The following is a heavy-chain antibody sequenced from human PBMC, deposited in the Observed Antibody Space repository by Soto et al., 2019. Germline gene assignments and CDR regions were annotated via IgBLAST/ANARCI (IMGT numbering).Heavy chain of an antibody. CDR1: GGSISSSNW. D-gene: IGHD2-2*01. V-gene: IGHV4-4*02. Sequence: SETLSLTCAVSGGSISSSNWWSWVRQPPGKGLEWIGEIYHSGSTNHNPSLKSRVTISVDKSKNQFSLKLSSVTAADTAVYYCARDTVVVPAAMRYWFDPWGQGTLVTVSS. CDR2: IYHSGST. CDR3: ARDTVVVPAAMRYWFDP. J-gene: IGHJ5*02.